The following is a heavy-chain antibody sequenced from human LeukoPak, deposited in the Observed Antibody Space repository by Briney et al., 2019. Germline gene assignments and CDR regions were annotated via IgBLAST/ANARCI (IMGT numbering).Heavy chain of an antibody. J-gene: IGHJ4*02. Sequence: SETLSLTCTVSGYSISSGYYWGWIRQPPGKGLEWIGSIYHSGSTYYNPSLKSRVTISVDTSKNQFSLKLSSVTAADTAVYYCARALGAYYYDSSGYRTLYYFDYWGQGTPVTVSS. V-gene: IGHV4-38-2*02. CDR2: IYHSGST. CDR1: GYSISSGYY. CDR3: ARALGAYYYDSSGYRTLYYFDY. D-gene: IGHD3-22*01.